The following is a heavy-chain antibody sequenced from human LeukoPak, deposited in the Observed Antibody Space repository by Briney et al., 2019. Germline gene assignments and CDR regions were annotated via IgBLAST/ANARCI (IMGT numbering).Heavy chain of an antibody. Sequence: GGSLRLSCAASGFTFSSYWMHWVRQAPGKGLVWVSRLNSVGSSTSYAASVKGRFTISRDNAKNTLYLQMNSLRAEDTAVYYCARDSRYTMDVWGQGTTVTVSS. CDR1: GFTFSSYW. CDR3: ARDSRYTMDV. J-gene: IGHJ6*02. V-gene: IGHV3-74*01. CDR2: LNSVGSST. D-gene: IGHD1-1*01.